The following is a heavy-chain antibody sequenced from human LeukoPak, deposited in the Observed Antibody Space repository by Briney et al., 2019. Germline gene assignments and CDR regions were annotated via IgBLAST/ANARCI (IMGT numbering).Heavy chain of an antibody. CDR1: GGSFTDYN. J-gene: IGHJ4*02. CDR3: ARGLDLEGLDY. V-gene: IGHV4-34*01. D-gene: IGHD1-1*01. CDR2: INDSGTT. Sequence: PSETLSLTCAVYGGSFTDYNWTWLRQSPEKGLEWIGEINDSGTTHYNPSLKSRVTISLDTPKHQFSLRMRSLTAADTAVYYCARGLDLEGLDYWGQGTLVTVSS.